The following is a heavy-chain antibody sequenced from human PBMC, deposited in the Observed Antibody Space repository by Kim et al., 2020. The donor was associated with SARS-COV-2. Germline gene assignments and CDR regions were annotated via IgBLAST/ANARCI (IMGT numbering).Heavy chain of an antibody. Sequence: GGSLRLSCVGSEFTLSGFWIHWVRQAPGKGLVWVARVSRDGSATDYGDAVKGRFTISRDNTQDTVYLELKSLRVDDTALYYCARAGAGGGFDYWDQGTRVTVSS. CDR2: VSRDGSAT. CDR3: ARAGAGGGFDY. CDR1: EFTLSGFW. D-gene: IGHD3-16*01. J-gene: IGHJ4*02. V-gene: IGHV3-74*01.